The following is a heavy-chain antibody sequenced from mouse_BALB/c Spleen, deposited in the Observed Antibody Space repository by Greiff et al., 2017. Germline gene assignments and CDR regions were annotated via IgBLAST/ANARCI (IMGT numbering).Heavy chain of an antibody. CDR1: GYTFTEYI. Sequence: VKLMESGAGLVKPGASVKLSCKASGYTFTEYIIHWVKQRSGQGLEWIGWFYPGSGSIKYNEKFKDKATLTADKSSSTVYMELSRLTSEDSAVYFCARHGGGYGSYYFDYWGQGTTLTVSS. V-gene: IGHV1-62-2*01. CDR2: FYPGSGSI. J-gene: IGHJ2*01. D-gene: IGHD2-10*02. CDR3: ARHGGGYGSYYFDY.